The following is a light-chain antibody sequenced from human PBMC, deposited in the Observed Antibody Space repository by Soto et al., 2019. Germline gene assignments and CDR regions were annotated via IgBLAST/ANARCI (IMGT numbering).Light chain of an antibody. CDR3: QQYSDWPPT. Sequence: EIVVTQSPATLSVSPGERATLSCRASQSVSSNLAWYQQKPGQAPRLLINGASTRATGIPARFSGSGSGTEFSLTISSLQSEDFAVYYCQQYSDWPPTFGQGTMVDI. V-gene: IGKV3-15*01. CDR1: QSVSSN. CDR2: GAS. J-gene: IGKJ1*01.